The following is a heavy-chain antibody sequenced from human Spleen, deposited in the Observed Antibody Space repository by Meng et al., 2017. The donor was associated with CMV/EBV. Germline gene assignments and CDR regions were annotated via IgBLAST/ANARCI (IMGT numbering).Heavy chain of an antibody. Sequence: SGYTFTGHFIHWVRQAPGQGLEWMGLINPNSGDTKYAQNFQGRVSMTGDTSISTAYMELSSLRSDDTAVYYCARTQTVGGTIYSDHWGLGNLVTVSS. D-gene: IGHD6-19*01. CDR1: GYTFTGHF. V-gene: IGHV1-2*02. J-gene: IGHJ4*02. CDR2: INPNSGDT. CDR3: ARTQTVGGTIYSDH.